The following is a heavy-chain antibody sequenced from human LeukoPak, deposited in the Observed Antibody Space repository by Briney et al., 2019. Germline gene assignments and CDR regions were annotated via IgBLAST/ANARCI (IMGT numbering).Heavy chain of an antibody. CDR3: ARLWRAAIDY. CDR1: GGSISSSGYY. J-gene: IGHJ4*02. D-gene: IGHD1-1*01. CDR2: FYYSGST. V-gene: IGHV4-39*01. Sequence: SETLSLTCTVVSGGSISSSGYYWGWIRQPPGKGLEWIGSFYYSGSTYYNPSLKSRVTISADTSKNQFSLKLSSVTAADTAVYYCARLWRAAIDYGGQGILVTVSS.